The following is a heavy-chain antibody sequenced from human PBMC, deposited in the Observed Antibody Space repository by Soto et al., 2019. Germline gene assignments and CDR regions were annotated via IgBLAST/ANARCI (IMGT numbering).Heavy chain of an antibody. CDR1: GFTFSSYA. D-gene: IGHD6-13*01. CDR2: ISSNGGST. Sequence: QSGGSLRLSCSASGFTFSSYAMHWVRQAPGKGLEYVSAISSNGGSTYYADSVKGRFTISRDNSKNTLYLQMSSLRAEDTAVYYCVKGGGPSRSWSKGYDYWGQGTLVTVSS. J-gene: IGHJ4*02. CDR3: VKGGGPSRSWSKGYDY. V-gene: IGHV3-64D*06.